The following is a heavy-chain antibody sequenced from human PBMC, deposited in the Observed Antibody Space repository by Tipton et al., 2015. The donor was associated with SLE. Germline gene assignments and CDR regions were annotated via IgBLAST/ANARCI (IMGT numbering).Heavy chain of an antibody. CDR3: ARVKSDYGDC. J-gene: IGHJ4*02. Sequence: TLSLTCIVSGGSISSYYWSWIRQPAGKGLEWIGRICTSGSTNYNPSLKSRVTISVDTSKNQFSLKLSSVTAADTAGYYCARVKSDYGDCWGQGTLVTVSS. CDR1: GGSISSYY. CDR2: ICTSGST. V-gene: IGHV4-4*07.